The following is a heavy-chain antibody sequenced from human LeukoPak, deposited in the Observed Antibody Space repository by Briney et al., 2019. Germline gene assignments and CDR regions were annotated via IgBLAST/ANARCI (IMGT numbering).Heavy chain of an antibody. V-gene: IGHV1-46*01. CDR2: INPDTGST. Sequence: ASVKVSCKASGFIFTNYYMHWVRQAPGQGPEGVGIINPDTGSTTYAQKFQGRVAMTRDTSTRTIHMELSSLRSEDTAVYYCARGPYFDPAALFYDWGQGTLVSVSS. J-gene: IGHJ4*02. CDR3: ARGPYFDPAALFYD. CDR1: GFIFTNYY. D-gene: IGHD3-22*01.